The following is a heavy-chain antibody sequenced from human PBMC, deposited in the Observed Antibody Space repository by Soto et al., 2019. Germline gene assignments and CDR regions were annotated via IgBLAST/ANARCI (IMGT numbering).Heavy chain of an antibody. D-gene: IGHD3-16*02. CDR1: GYSFTSYW. Sequence: PGESLKISCKGSGYSFTSYWISWVRQMPGKGLEWMGRIDPSDSYTNYSPSFQGHVTISADKSISTAYLQWSSLKASDTAMYYCAREIPMITFGGVIRYYYYYMDVWGKGTTVTVSS. CDR3: AREIPMITFGGVIRYYYYYMDV. V-gene: IGHV5-10-1*01. J-gene: IGHJ6*03. CDR2: IDPSDSYT.